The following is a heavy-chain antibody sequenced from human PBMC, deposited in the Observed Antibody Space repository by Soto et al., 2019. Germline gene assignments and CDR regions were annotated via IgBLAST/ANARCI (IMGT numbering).Heavy chain of an antibody. CDR1: GFTFSDYY. V-gene: IGHV3-11*01. Sequence: PGGSLRLSCAASGFTFSDYYMSWIRQAPGKGLEWVSYISSSGSTIYYADSVKGRFTISRDNSKNTLYLQMNSLRAEDTAVYYCAKDRRYYGSGSPFDYWGQGTLVTVSS. J-gene: IGHJ4*02. CDR3: AKDRRYYGSGSPFDY. D-gene: IGHD3-10*01. CDR2: ISSSGSTI.